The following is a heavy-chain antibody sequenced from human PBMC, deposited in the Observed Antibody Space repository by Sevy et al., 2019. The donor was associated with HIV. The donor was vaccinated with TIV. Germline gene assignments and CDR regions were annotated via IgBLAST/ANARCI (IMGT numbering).Heavy chain of an antibody. CDR3: AREVAADF. CDR1: GYTFTGYY. J-gene: IGHJ4*02. D-gene: IGHD6-13*01. Sequence: ASVKVACKASGYTFTGYYMHWVRQAPGQGLEWMGRINPNSGGTNYAQKFQGRVTMTRETSISTAYMELSRLRSDDTAMYYGAREVAADFWGQGTLVTVSS. CDR2: INPNSGGT. V-gene: IGHV1-2*06.